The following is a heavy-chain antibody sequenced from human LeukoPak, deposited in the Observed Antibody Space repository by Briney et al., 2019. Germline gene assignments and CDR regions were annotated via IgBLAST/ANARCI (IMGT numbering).Heavy chain of an antibody. V-gene: IGHV3-21*01. Sequence: PGGSLRLSCAAPGFTFSSYSMNWVRQAPGKGLEWVSSISSSSSYIYYADSVKGRFTISRDNAKNSLYLQINNLRAEDTAVYYCARDSASGYYLGYWGQGTLVTVSS. D-gene: IGHD3-22*01. J-gene: IGHJ4*02. CDR3: ARDSASGYYLGY. CDR2: ISSSSSYI. CDR1: GFTFSSYS.